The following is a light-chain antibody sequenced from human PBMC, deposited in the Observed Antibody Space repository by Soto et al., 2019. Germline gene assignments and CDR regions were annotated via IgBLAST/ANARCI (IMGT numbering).Light chain of an antibody. V-gene: IGKV1-39*01. CDR2: AAS. CDR3: QQSYSTPT. J-gene: IGKJ1*01. Sequence: IQITQSPSSLSASVGDRVTIPCRASQSISDYLNWYQQKPGKAPKLLIYAASSLQSGVPSRFSGSGSGTDFTLTISSLQPEDFATYYCQQSYSTPTFGQGTKVDIK. CDR1: QSISDY.